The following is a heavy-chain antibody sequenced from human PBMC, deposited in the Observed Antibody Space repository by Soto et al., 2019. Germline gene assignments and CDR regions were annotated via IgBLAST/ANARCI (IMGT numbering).Heavy chain of an antibody. CDR2: ISGSGGNT. Sequence: EVQLLESGGGLVQPGGSLRLSCAASGFTFSSYAMSWVRQAPGKGLEWVSTISGSGGNTYYADSVKGRFTISRDNSKNTLYLQMNSLRAEDTAVYYCAKDADIDILTGPLDHWGQGILVTVSS. V-gene: IGHV3-23*01. CDR1: GFTFSSYA. J-gene: IGHJ4*02. CDR3: AKDADIDILTGPLDH. D-gene: IGHD3-9*01.